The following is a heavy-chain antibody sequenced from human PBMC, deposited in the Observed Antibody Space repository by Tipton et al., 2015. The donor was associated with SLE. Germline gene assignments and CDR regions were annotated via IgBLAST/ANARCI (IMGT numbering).Heavy chain of an antibody. CDR2: IYYSGST. D-gene: IGHD3-10*01. CDR1: GGSFTSGTYY. V-gene: IGHV4-61*01. J-gene: IGHJ4*02. CDR3: AGVGSGVDY. Sequence: TLSLTCTVSGGSFTSGTYYWSWIRQPPGKGLEWIGYIYYSGSTNYNPSLKSRVTISVDTSKNQFSLKLSSVTAADTAGYYCAGVGSGVDYWSQGTLFTVSS.